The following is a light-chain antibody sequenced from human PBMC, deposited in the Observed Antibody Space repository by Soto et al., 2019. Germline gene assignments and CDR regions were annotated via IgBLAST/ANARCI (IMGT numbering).Light chain of an antibody. V-gene: IGLV2-11*01. Sequence: QSALTQPRSVSGSPGQSVTISCTGISSDVGGYNYVSWYQRHPGKAPKLMIYDVSKRPSGVPDRFSGSKSGNTASLTISGLQAEDEADYYCCSYAGSYTLYVFGTGTKVTVL. CDR2: DVS. J-gene: IGLJ1*01. CDR3: CSYAGSYTLYV. CDR1: SSDVGGYNY.